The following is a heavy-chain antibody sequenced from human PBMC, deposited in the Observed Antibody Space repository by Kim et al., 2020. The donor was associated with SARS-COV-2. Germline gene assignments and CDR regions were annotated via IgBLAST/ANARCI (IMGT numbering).Heavy chain of an antibody. J-gene: IGHJ4*02. D-gene: IGHD4-4*01. V-gene: IGHV3-33*01. Sequence: YYADSVKGRFTISRDNSKNTLYLQMNSLRAEDTAVYYCARDRGYSKTLDYWGQGTLVTVSS. CDR3: ARDRGYSKTLDY.